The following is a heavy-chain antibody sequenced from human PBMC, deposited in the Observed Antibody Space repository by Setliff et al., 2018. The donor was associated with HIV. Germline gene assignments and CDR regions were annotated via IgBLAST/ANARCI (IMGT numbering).Heavy chain of an antibody. V-gene: IGHV4-39*01. CDR1: GGSISSSSSY. CDR3: ASQGIALREHDY. D-gene: IGHD6-13*01. CDR2: IYHSGNT. J-gene: IGHJ4*02. Sequence: SETLSLTCTVSGGSISSSSSYWGWIRQSLGKGLEWIGSIYHSGNTYYNPSLKSRVTISVDTSKNQFSLKLSSVTAADTAVYFCASQGIALREHDYWGQGTLVTVSS.